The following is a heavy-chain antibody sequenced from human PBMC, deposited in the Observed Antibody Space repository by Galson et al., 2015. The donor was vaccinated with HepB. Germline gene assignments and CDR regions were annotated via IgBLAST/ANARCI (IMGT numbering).Heavy chain of an antibody. CDR2: IRSKASSYAT. CDR1: GFTFSGSA. Sequence: SLRLSCAASGFTFSGSAIHWVRQASGKGLEWVGRIRSKASSYATEYAASVKGRFTISRDDSKNTAYLHMNSLKTEDTAVYYFTRLGDFSGYSSSWGQGTLVTVSS. CDR3: TRLGDFSGYSSS. D-gene: IGHD6-13*01. J-gene: IGHJ4*02. V-gene: IGHV3-73*01.